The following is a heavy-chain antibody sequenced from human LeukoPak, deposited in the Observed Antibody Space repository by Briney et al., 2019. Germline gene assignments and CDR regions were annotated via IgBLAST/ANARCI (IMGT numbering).Heavy chain of an antibody. D-gene: IGHD5-18*01. CDR3: ATESLYRYGYTFDY. V-gene: IGHV3-23*01. J-gene: IGHJ4*02. CDR2: ISCSGGST. Sequence: GGSLRLSCAASGFTLSSYAMTWVRQAPGKGLEWVSVISCSGGSTYYADSVKGRFTISRDNSKNTLYLQMNSLRAADTAVYFCATESLYRYGYTFDYWGQGTLVTVSS. CDR1: GFTLSSYA.